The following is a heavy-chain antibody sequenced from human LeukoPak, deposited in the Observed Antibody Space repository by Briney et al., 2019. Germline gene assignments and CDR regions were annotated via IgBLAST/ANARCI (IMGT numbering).Heavy chain of an antibody. CDR1: GFTFNAYN. CDR3: AREYILTAYYGDY. Sequence: ASGKVSCKASGFTFNAYNIHWVRQAPGQGLEWMGWINPKSGGANYAQKFQGRVTMTWDTSISTAYMELSRLRSDDTAVYYCAREYILTAYYGDYWGQGTLVTVSS. CDR2: INPKSGGA. V-gene: IGHV1-2*02. D-gene: IGHD3-9*01. J-gene: IGHJ4*02.